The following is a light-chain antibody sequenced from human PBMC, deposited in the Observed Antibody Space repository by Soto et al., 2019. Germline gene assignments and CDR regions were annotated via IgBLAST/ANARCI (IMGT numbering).Light chain of an antibody. CDR1: SSDVGDYNF. J-gene: IGLJ2*01. V-gene: IGLV2-8*01. Sequence: QSALTQPPSASGSPGQSVTISCTGTSSDVGDYNFVSWYQLHPGKAPKLMIYEVSKRPSGVPDRFSGSKSGNTASLTVSGLQAEDEADYYCSSYAGGNNVVFGGGTKLTVL. CDR2: EVS. CDR3: SSYAGGNNVV.